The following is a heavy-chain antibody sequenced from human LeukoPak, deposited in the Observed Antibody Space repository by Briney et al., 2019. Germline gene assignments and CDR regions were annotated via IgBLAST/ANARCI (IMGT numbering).Heavy chain of an antibody. CDR1: GYTFTNYD. V-gene: IGHV1-8*01. CDR2: VNPDSGNI. J-gene: IGHJ5*02. CDR3: ARADYDFVWGSYRLPDP. Sequence: ASVKVSCKASGYTFTNYDINWVRQATGQGLEWMGWVNPDSGNIGYAQKFQGRVTMTRNTSISTAYMELSSLRSEDTAMYYCARADYDFVWGSYRLPDPWGQGTLVTVSS. D-gene: IGHD3-16*02.